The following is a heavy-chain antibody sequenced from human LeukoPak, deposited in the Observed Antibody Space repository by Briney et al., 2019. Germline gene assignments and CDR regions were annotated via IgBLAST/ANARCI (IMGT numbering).Heavy chain of an antibody. CDR2: INRSGTT. CDR3: ARHISGSGWYYFDY. J-gene: IGHJ4*02. V-gene: IGHV4-34*01. CDR1: GGIFNGYY. D-gene: IGHD6-19*01. Sequence: PSETLSLTCAVYGGIFNGYYWSWIRQPPGKGLEWIGEINRSGTTNYNPSLKSRVTISVDTSKNQFSLKLSSVTAADTAVYYCARHISGSGWYYFDYWGQGTLVTVSS.